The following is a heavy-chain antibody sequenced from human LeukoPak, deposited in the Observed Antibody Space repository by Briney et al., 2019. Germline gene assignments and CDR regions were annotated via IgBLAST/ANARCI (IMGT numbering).Heavy chain of an antibody. CDR2: IWYDGSNK. J-gene: IGHJ4*02. Sequence: GGSLRPSCAASGFTFSSYGMHWVRQAPGKGLEWVAVIWYDGSNKYYADSVKGRFTISRDNSKNTLYLQMNSLRAEDTAVYYCAKSSVEMATITWFDYWGQGTLVTVSS. CDR1: GFTFSSYG. CDR3: AKSSVEMATITWFDY. D-gene: IGHD5-24*01. V-gene: IGHV3-33*06.